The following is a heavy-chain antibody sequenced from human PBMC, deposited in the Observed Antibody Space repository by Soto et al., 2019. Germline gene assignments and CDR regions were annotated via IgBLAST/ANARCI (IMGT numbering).Heavy chain of an antibody. J-gene: IGHJ4*02. CDR3: AREGRGKNAGYTRLVSLGY. Sequence: ASVKVSCKVSGSRFSNYVISWVRQAPGHGLEWLGRIIPIFNSTKYAQIFQGRVTITADRSTSTASLELSSLRSDDTAVYYCAREGRGKNAGYTRLVSLGYWGQETLVTVSS. CDR1: GSRFSNYV. D-gene: IGHD2-2*02. V-gene: IGHV1-69*06. CDR2: IIPIFNST.